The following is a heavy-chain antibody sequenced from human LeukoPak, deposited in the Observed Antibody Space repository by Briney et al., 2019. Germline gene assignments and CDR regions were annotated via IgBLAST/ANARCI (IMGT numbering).Heavy chain of an antibody. D-gene: IGHD1-1*01. CDR3: ARDLGTATPLDP. CDR1: GFTFSNYW. CDR2: ITSDGTDT. V-gene: IGHV3-74*01. J-gene: IGHJ5*02. Sequence: GGSLRLSCAASGFTFSNYWMHWVRQAPGKGPVWVSRITSDGTDTGYAASVRGRFTMSRDNAKNTVCLQMNSLSAEDTGVYYCARDLGTATPLDPWGQGTLVSVSS.